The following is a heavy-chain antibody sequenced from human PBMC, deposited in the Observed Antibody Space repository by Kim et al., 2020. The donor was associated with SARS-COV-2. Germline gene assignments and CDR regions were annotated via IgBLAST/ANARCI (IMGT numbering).Heavy chain of an antibody. D-gene: IGHD3-22*01. V-gene: IGHV4-31*02. J-gene: IGHJ4*02. CDR3: ARDYDSSGYYDI. Sequence: SPSLKSRLTISGDTSKNQFSLKLSSVSAADTAVYYCARDYDSSGYYDIWGQGILVTVSS.